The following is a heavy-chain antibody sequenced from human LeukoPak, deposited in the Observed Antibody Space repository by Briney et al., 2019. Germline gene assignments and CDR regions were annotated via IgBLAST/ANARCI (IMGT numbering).Heavy chain of an antibody. Sequence: GGSLRLSCAASGFTVSSNYMSWVRQAPGKGLEWVSIIYSGGSTYYVDSVKGRFTISRHNSKNTLYLQMNSLRAEDTAVYYCAREVGGSAFDIWGQGTMVTVSS. V-gene: IGHV3-53*04. J-gene: IGHJ3*02. D-gene: IGHD3-16*01. CDR1: GFTVSSNY. CDR3: AREVGGSAFDI. CDR2: IYSGGST.